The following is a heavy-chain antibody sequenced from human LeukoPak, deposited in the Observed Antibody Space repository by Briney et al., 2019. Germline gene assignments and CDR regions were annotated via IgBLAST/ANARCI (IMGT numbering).Heavy chain of an antibody. Sequence: PGGSLRLSCSASGFTVSSNYMSWVRQAPGKGLEWVSVIYSGGSTYYADSVKGRFTISRDNSKNTLYLQMNSLRAEDTAVYYCARARLVYGTGSYHFDYWGQGTPVTVSS. CDR1: GFTVSSNY. CDR3: ARARLVYGTGSYHFDY. CDR2: IYSGGST. D-gene: IGHD3-10*01. J-gene: IGHJ4*02. V-gene: IGHV3-66*02.